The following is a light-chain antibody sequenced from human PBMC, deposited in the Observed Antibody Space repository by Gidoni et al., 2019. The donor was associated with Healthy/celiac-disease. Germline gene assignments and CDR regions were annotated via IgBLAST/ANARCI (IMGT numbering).Light chain of an antibody. CDR1: QGIRND. V-gene: IGKV1-6*01. CDR2: AAS. Sequence: AIQMTQSPSSLSASVGDRVTITCRASQGIRNDLGWYQQKPGKAPKLLIYAASSLHSGVPSRFSGSGSGTDFTLTISSLQPATYYCLQDYHYPWTFGQGTKVEIK. J-gene: IGKJ1*01. CDR3: LQDYHYPWT.